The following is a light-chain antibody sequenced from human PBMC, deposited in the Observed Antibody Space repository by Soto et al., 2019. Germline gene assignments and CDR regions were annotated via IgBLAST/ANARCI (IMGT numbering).Light chain of an antibody. Sequence: IQLTQSPSFLSAAVGDRVTLTCRASQGISSFLAWYQQKPGKAPKLLISAASTLQSGVPSRLSGSGSGTEFTLTISSLQTEDFATYYCQQLNTHPYTFGQGTKLEIK. CDR3: QQLNTHPYT. CDR1: QGISSF. V-gene: IGKV1-9*01. CDR2: AAS. J-gene: IGKJ2*01.